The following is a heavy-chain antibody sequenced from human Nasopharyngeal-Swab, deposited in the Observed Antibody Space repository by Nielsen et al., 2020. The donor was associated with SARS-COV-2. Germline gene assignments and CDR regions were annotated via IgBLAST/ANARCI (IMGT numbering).Heavy chain of an antibody. CDR2: ISDSSTTI. Sequence: SLKISCAASGFTFSSYSMNWVRQAPGKGLEWISYISDSSTTIEYADSVKGRFTIYRDNDNNLLYLKMNSLRDEDTAVYYCAKETISVTGTERFDPWGQGTLVTVSS. CDR3: AKETISVTGTERFDP. D-gene: IGHD6-19*01. V-gene: IGHV3-48*02. CDR1: GFTFSSYS. J-gene: IGHJ5*02.